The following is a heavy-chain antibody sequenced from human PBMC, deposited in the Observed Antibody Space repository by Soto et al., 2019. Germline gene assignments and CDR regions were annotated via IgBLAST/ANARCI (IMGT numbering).Heavy chain of an antibody. V-gene: IGHV3-23*01. CDR3: AKARTYYYDSSGYPGALLDS. D-gene: IGHD3-22*01. CDR1: GFTFDSYA. Sequence: PGGSLRLSCAASGFTFDSYAMSWVRQAPGKGLEWASAISGSGGVTYHADSVKGRFTISRDNSKNTLYFQMNSLGAEDTAVYYCAKARTYYYDSSGYPGALLDSWGQGTLVTVSS. J-gene: IGHJ4*02. CDR2: ISGSGGVT.